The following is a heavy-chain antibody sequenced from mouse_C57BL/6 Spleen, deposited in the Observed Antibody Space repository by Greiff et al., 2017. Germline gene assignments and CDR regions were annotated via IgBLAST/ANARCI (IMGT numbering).Heavy chain of an antibody. V-gene: IGHV1-64*01. CDR2: IHPNSGST. CDR3: ARSSFYDYDGWFAY. CDR1: GYTFTSYW. J-gene: IGHJ3*01. Sequence: QVQLQQSGAELVKPGASVKLSCKASGYTFTSYWMHWVKQRPGQGLEWIGMIHPNSGSTNYNEKFKSKATLTVDKSSSTAYMQLSSLTSEDSAVYYCARSSFYDYDGWFAYWGQGTLVTVSA. D-gene: IGHD2-4*01.